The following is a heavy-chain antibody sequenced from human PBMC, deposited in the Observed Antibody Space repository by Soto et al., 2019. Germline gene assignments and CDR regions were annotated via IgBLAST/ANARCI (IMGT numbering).Heavy chain of an antibody. V-gene: IGHV4-34*01. D-gene: IGHD6-25*01. CDR2: INHSGST. CDR1: GGSFSGYY. Sequence: PSETLSLTCAVYGGSFSGYYWSWIRQPPGKGLEWIGEINHSGSTNYNPSLKSRVTISVDTSKNQFSLKLSSVTAADTAVYYCARPDSSANWFDPWGQGTLVTVSS. CDR3: ARPDSSANWFDP. J-gene: IGHJ5*02.